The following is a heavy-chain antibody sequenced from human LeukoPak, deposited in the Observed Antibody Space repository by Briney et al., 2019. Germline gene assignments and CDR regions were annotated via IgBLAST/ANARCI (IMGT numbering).Heavy chain of an antibody. D-gene: IGHD4-17*01. CDR3: ARSPTYGVPGPVEFDY. V-gene: IGHV4-30-4*08. CDR1: AASISNGDYY. CDR2: IYYSGST. J-gene: IGHJ4*02. Sequence: SQTLSLTCSVSAASISNGDYYWSWLRQPPGKGLEWIGYIYYSGSTYFNPSLKSRVTMSMDTSKNQFSLKLTSVTAADTAVYYCARSPTYGVPGPVEFDYWGQGTLVTVSS.